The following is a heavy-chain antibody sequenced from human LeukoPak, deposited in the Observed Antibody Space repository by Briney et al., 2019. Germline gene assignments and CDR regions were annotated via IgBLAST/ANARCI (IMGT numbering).Heavy chain of an antibody. CDR3: ARVYGSGSLLGGAHYFDY. J-gene: IGHJ4*02. V-gene: IGHV4-34*01. CDR2: INHSGST. Sequence: SETLSLTCSVSGTSINRGTHYWSWIRQPPGKGLEWIGEINHSGSTNYNPSLKSRVTISVDTSKNQFSLKLSSVTAADTAVYYCARVYGSGSLLGGAHYFDYWGQGTLVTVSS. CDR1: GTSINRGTHY. D-gene: IGHD3-10*01.